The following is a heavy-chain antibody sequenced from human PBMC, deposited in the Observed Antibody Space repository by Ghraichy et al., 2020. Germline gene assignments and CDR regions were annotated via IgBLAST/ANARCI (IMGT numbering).Heavy chain of an antibody. CDR3: ARPSSHNDLEGFDI. J-gene: IGHJ3*02. Sequence: SQTRSLTCTVSGYSIRSGYFWGWVRQSPGKGLEWIGSVYHTGSTHHNPSLERRLTILVDTSMNHFSLKLRSVTAADTAVYYCARPSSHNDLEGFDIWGQGTVVIVSS. D-gene: IGHD1-1*01. V-gene: IGHV4-38-2*02. CDR1: GYSIRSGYF. CDR2: VYHTGST.